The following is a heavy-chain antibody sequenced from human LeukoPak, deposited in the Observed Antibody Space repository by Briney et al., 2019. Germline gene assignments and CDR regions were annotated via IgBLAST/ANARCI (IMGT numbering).Heavy chain of an antibody. J-gene: IGHJ3*02. CDR2: ISYDGSNK. CDR3: ARGALYYYGSGNAFDI. V-gene: IGHV3-30-3*01. CDR1: GFTFSSYA. D-gene: IGHD3-10*01. Sequence: GGSLRLSCAASGFTFSSYAMHWVRQAPGKGLEWMAVISYDGSNKYYADSVKGRFTISRDNSKNTLYLQMNSLRAEDTAVYYCARGALYYYGSGNAFDIWGQGTMVTVSS.